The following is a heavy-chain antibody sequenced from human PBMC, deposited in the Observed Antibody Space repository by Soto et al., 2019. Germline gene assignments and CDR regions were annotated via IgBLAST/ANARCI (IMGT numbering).Heavy chain of an antibody. Sequence: ASVKVSCKASGYTFTSYAMHWVRQAPGQRLEWMGWINAGNGNTKYSQKFQGRVTITRDTSASTAYMELRSLRSDDTAVYYCARGWPLTYGSGSYYPQRAFDYWGQGTLVTVSS. CDR3: ARGWPLTYGSGSYYPQRAFDY. D-gene: IGHD3-10*01. CDR2: INAGNGNT. V-gene: IGHV1-3*01. J-gene: IGHJ4*02. CDR1: GYTFTSYA.